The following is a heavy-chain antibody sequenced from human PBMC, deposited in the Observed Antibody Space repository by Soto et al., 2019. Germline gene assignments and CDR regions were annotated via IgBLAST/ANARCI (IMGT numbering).Heavy chain of an antibody. Sequence: PSETLSLTCTVSGGSISSYYWSWIRQPPGKGLEWIGYIYYSGSTNYNPSNKSRVTITVDTSKNQYSLKLSSVTAADTAVYYCASSSSAFGYYYYYMDVWGKGTTVTVSS. D-gene: IGHD6-6*01. CDR2: IYYSGST. CDR3: ASSSSAFGYYYYYMDV. J-gene: IGHJ6*03. CDR1: GGSISSYY. V-gene: IGHV4-59*01.